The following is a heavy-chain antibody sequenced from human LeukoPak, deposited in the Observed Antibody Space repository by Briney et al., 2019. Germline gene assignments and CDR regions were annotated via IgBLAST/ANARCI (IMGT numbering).Heavy chain of an antibody. J-gene: IGHJ6*03. V-gene: IGHV1-69*05. CDR1: GYTFTSYG. CDR3: ARAMTTAFSSATYYMDV. Sequence: SVKVSCKASGYTFTSYGISWVRQAPGQGLEWMGRIIPIFGTANYAQKFQGRVTITTDESTSTAYMELSSLRSEDTAVYYCARAMTTAFSSATYYMDVWGKGTTVTVSS. D-gene: IGHD4-11*01. CDR2: IIPIFGTA.